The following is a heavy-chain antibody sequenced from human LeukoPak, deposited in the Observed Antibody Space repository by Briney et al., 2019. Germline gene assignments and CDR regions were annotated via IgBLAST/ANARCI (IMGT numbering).Heavy chain of an antibody. CDR2: IYYSGST. D-gene: IGHD3-22*01. CDR3: ARHRTIYYDNGGYWV. CDR1: GGSIRSSSYY. V-gene: IGHV4-39*01. J-gene: IGHJ4*02. Sequence: PSETLSLTCTVSGGSIRSSSYYWGWIRQPPGKGLEWIGSIYYSGSTYYNPALKSRFTISVDTSKKQFSLKLSSVTAADTAVYYCARHRTIYYDNGGYWVWGQGTLVTVSS.